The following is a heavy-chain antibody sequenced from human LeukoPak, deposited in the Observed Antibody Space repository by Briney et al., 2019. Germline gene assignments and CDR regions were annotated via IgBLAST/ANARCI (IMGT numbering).Heavy chain of an antibody. J-gene: IGHJ3*02. Sequence: SETLSLTCTASGGXISNYYFTWIRQPPGKGLKWIGYIYYTGSTNYNPSLKSRVTISVDTSKNQFSLKLTSVTAADTAVYYCAREISMTVGGGAFDIWGQGTMVTVSS. CDR1: GGXISNYY. V-gene: IGHV4-59*01. CDR3: AREISMTVGGGAFDI. CDR2: IYYTGST. D-gene: IGHD3-22*01.